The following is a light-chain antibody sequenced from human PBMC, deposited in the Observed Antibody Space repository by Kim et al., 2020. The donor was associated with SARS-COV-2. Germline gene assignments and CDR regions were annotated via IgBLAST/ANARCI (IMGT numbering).Light chain of an antibody. CDR3: QVWDSSTAHYV. Sequence: SYELTQPLSVSVALGQTARITCGGNNIGSKNVHWYQQKPGQAPVLVIYGDSNRPSGIPELFSGSNSGNTATLTISRAQAGDEADYYCQVWDSSTAHYVFGTGTKVTVL. J-gene: IGLJ1*01. CDR1: NIGSKN. CDR2: GDS. V-gene: IGLV3-9*01.